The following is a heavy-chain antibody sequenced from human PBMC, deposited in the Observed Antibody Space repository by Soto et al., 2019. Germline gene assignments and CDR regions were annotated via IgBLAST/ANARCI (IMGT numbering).Heavy chain of an antibody. CDR1: GYSISRSYY. CDR2: VFHGGNT. Sequence: SETLSLTCSVSGYSISRSYYWGWIRQFPGKDLEWLGSVFHGGNTYDNPSLKSPVTISLDTSKNQFSLRLASVTAADTALYYCFRTTVPTGRVYFAYWGQGILVTVSS. V-gene: IGHV4-38-2*01. J-gene: IGHJ4*02. CDR3: FRTTVPTGRVYFAY. D-gene: IGHD4-17*01.